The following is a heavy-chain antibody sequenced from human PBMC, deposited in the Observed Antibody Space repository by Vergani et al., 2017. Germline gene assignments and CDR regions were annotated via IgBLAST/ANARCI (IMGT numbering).Heavy chain of an antibody. J-gene: IGHJ6*03. D-gene: IGHD2-15*01. CDR2: IIPIFGTA. CDR3: ARAKRYCSGGSCYYYYMDV. CDR1: GGTFSSYA. V-gene: IGHV1-69*01. Sequence: QVQLVQSGAEVKKPGSSVKVSCKASGGTFSSYAISWVRQAPGQGLEWMGGIIPIFGTANYVQKFQGRVTITADESTSTAYMELSSLRSEDTAVYYCARAKRYCSGGSCYYYYMDVWGKGTTVTVSS.